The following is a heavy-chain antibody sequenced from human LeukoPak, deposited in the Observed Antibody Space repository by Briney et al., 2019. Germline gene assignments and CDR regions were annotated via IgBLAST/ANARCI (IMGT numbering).Heavy chain of an antibody. V-gene: IGHV4-59*08. CDR1: GGSISGHY. J-gene: IGHJ4*02. Sequence: SETLSLTCTVSGGSISGHYWNWIRQPPGKGLEWIGHIFYSGNTNYSPSLKSRITISVDTSKNQFPLKLTSVTAADTAIYYCARHSSGLYYFDYWGQGTLVTVSS. CDR3: ARHSSGLYYFDY. D-gene: IGHD6-19*01. CDR2: IFYSGNT.